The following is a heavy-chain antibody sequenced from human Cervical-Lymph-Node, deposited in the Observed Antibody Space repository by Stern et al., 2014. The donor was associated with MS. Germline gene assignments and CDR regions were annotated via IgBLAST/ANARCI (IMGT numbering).Heavy chain of an antibody. CDR3: AAEPMYYSDSVGAFDI. CDR1: GFTFTSSA. V-gene: IGHV1-58*01. D-gene: IGHD3-22*01. Sequence: QLAESGPEVKKPATSVKVPCKASGFTFTSSAVQWVRQARGQRLERIGWIAVGSGNTNYAQKFQERVTITRDMSTSTAYMELSSLRSEDTAVYYCAAEPMYYSDSVGAFDIWGQGTMVTVSS. CDR2: IAVGSGNT. J-gene: IGHJ3*02.